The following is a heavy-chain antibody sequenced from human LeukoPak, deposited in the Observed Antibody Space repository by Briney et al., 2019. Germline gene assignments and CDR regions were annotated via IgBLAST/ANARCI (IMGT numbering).Heavy chain of an antibody. J-gene: IGHJ4*02. V-gene: IGHV3-23*01. Sequence: GGSLRLSCAASGFTFSSYAMSWVRQAPGKGLEWVSGISGSGGSTYYADSVKGRFTISRDNSKNSLYLQMNSLRAEDTAVYYCAKDRVAIAVAGTADYWGQGTLVTVSS. D-gene: IGHD6-19*01. CDR1: GFTFSSYA. CDR2: ISGSGGST. CDR3: AKDRVAIAVAGTADY.